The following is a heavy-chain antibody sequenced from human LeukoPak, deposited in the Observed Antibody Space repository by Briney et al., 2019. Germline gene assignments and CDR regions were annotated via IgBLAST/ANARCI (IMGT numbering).Heavy chain of an antibody. Sequence: SVKVSCKASGGTFSSYAISWVRQAPGQGLEWMGGIIPIFGTANYAQKFQGRVTITTDESTSTAYIELSSLRSEDTAVYYCARGLYCGGDCYLYWGQGTLVTVSS. D-gene: IGHD2-21*02. J-gene: IGHJ4*02. V-gene: IGHV1-69*05. CDR3: ARGLYCGGDCYLY. CDR2: IIPIFGTA. CDR1: GGTFSSYA.